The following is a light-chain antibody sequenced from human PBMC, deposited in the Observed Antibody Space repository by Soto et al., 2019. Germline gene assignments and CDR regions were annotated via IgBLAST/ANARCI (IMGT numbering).Light chain of an antibody. J-gene: IGLJ1*01. CDR3: QAWDSSTGV. CDR1: KLGDNY. V-gene: IGLV3-1*01. Sequence: SSELTQPPSVSVSPGQTASITCSGDKLGDNYACWYQQKPGQSPVLVIYQDRKRPSGIPERFSGSNSGNTATLTISGTQTMDEADYYCQAWDSSTGVFGTGTKLTVL. CDR2: QDR.